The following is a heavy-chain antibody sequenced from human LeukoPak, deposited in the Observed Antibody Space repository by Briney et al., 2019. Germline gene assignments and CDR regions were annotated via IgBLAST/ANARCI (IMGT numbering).Heavy chain of an antibody. CDR1: GFSFSSYW. D-gene: IGHD4-23*01. Sequence: GGSLRLSCAASGFSFSSYWMSWVRQAPGKGLEWVANIKQDGSDKYYLTSVRGRFTISRDNAKNSLFLQMNSLRVEDTAVHYCARGGGHLDCWGQGTLVTVSS. J-gene: IGHJ4*02. CDR3: ARGGGHLDC. CDR2: IKQDGSDK. V-gene: IGHV3-7*03.